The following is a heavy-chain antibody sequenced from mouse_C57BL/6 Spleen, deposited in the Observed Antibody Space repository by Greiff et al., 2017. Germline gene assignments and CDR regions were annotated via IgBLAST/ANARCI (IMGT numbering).Heavy chain of an antibody. D-gene: IGHD3-3*01. J-gene: IGHJ2*01. CDR1: GYAFSSSW. CDR3: ARLGDEGGDY. CDR2: IHPNSGST. V-gene: IGHV1-82*01. Sequence: QVQLQQSGPELVKPGASVKISCKASGYAFSSSWMNWVKQRPGKGLEWIGMIHPNSGSTNYNEKFKSKATLTVDKSSSTAYMQLSSLTSEDSAVYYCARLGDEGGDYWGQGTTLTVSS.